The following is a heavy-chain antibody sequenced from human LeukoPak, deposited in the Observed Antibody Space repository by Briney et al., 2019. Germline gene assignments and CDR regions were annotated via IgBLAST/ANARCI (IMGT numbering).Heavy chain of an antibody. J-gene: IGHJ6*03. D-gene: IGHD5-24*01. CDR3: ARGHADGSRNYYYYYMDV. CDR1: GFTFSSYA. V-gene: IGHV3-23*01. CDR2: ISGSGGST. Sequence: PGGSLRLSCAASGFTFSSYAMSWIRQAPGKGLEWVSAISGSGGSTYYADSVKGRFTISRDNAKNSLYLQMNSLRAEDTAVYYCARGHADGSRNYYYYYMDVWGKGTTVTVSS.